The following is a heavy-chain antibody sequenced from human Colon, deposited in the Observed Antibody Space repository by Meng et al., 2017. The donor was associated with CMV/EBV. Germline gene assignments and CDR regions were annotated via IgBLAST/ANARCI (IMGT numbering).Heavy chain of an antibody. D-gene: IGHD1-26*01. V-gene: IGHV1-2*02. CDR1: GYHFSDYH. Sequence: GHVVEVGAEGKRPGASVKGSCKASGYHFSDYHIHWVRQAPGQGLEWMGWINSNSGATDYAQKFQGRLTMTRDTSITTVYMELSSLRSDDTTVYYCARDPSGSRVPFDYWGQGSLVTVSS. J-gene: IGHJ4*02. CDR3: ARDPSGSRVPFDY. CDR2: INSNSGAT.